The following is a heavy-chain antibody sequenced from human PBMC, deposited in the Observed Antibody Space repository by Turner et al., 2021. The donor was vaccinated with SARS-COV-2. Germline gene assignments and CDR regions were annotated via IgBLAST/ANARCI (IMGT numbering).Heavy chain of an antibody. V-gene: IGHV4-39*01. CDR1: NASIVTRAFN. Sequence: QVQLQESGPGLVKPSETLSLTCSVSNASIVTRAFNWAWVRQPPGKGLEWIGDVSYRGKTFYNSSLRSRLTISRDTSKNQFFLKLNSVTAADTAVYFCARHEYGDYFDFWGQGKLVTVSS. J-gene: IGHJ4*02. CDR3: ARHEYGDYFDF. CDR2: VSYRGKT. D-gene: IGHD4-17*01.